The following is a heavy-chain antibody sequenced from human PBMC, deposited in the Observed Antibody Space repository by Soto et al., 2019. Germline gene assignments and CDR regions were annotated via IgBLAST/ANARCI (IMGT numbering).Heavy chain of an antibody. D-gene: IGHD2-21*02. V-gene: IGHV4-59*01. CDR2: IYYSGST. J-gene: IGHJ4*02. CDR3: ARVGGTAYCGGDCYS. CDR1: GGSISSYY. Sequence: SETLSLTCTVSGGSISSYYWSWIRQPPGKGLEWIGYIYYSGSTNYNPSLKSRVTISVDTSKNQFSLKLSSVTAADTAVYYCARVGGTAYCGGDCYSWGQGTLVTVSS.